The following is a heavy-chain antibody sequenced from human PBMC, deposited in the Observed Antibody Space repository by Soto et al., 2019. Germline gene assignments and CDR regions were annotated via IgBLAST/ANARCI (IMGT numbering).Heavy chain of an antibody. V-gene: IGHV3-11*01. Sequence: GGSLRLSCSASGFTLTDHFMAWIRQAPGKGLEWVSYFASGGRTIYYVDSVKGRFTISWDNAKNSLYLQMNSLRAEDTAVYFWARDLQGQRFSARERLDGWGQGSTLTVSS. J-gene: IGHJ6*02. CDR2: FASGGRTI. D-gene: IGHD3-3*01. CDR1: GFTLTDHF. CDR3: ARDLQGQRFSARERLDG.